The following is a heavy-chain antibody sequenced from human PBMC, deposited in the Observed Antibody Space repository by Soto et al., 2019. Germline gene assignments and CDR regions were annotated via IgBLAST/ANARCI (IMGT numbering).Heavy chain of an antibody. CDR2: IVVGSGNT. D-gene: IGHD3-3*01. CDR3: AAETKYDFWSVIKFDP. J-gene: IGHJ5*02. V-gene: IGHV1-58*01. CDR1: GFTFPSSA. Sequence: SVKVSCKASGFTFPSSAVQWVRQARGQRLEWIGWIVVGSGNTNYAQKFQERVTITRDMSTSTAYMELSSLRSEDTAVYYCAAETKYDFWSVIKFDPWGQGTLVTVSS.